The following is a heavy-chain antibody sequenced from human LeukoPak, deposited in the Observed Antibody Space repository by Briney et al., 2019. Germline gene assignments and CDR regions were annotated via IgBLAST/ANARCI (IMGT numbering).Heavy chain of an antibody. CDR1: GFTLSSYW. CDR3: ARGSLDY. CDR2: INKDGSDK. V-gene: IGHV3-7*01. Sequence: PGGSLRISCATSGFTLSSYWMAWVRQAPGKGLEWVASINKDGSDKYYVDSVNGRFTISRDNAKNSVSLQMGSLRAEDTAVYYCARGSLDYRGQGALVTVSS. J-gene: IGHJ4*02.